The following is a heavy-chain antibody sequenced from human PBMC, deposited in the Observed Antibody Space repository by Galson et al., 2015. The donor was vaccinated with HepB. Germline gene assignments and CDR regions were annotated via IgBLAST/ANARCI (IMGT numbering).Heavy chain of an antibody. CDR1: GFTVSSNY. J-gene: IGHJ2*01. CDR3: AREVDTMVRGIGYFDL. CDR2: LYSDDST. Sequence: SLRLSCAASGFTVSSNYMSWVRQAPGKGLEWVSVLYSDDSTYYADSVKGRFTISRDNSKNTLYLQMNSLRAEDTAIYYCAREVDTMVRGIGYFDLWGRGTLVTVSS. V-gene: IGHV3-66*01. D-gene: IGHD3-10*01.